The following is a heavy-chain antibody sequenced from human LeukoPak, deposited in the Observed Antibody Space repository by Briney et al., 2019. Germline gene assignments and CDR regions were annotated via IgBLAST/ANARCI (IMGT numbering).Heavy chain of an antibody. CDR3: ARDPACLRGGSCFLDY. V-gene: IGHV3-11*01. CDR2: ISSSGSTI. Sequence: GGSLRLSCAASGFTFSDYYMSWIRQAPGKGLEWVSYISSSGSTICYADSVKGRFTISRDNAKNSLYLQMNSLRAEDTAVYYCARDPACLRGGSCFLDYWGQGTLVTVSS. D-gene: IGHD2-15*01. CDR1: GFTFSDYY. J-gene: IGHJ4*02.